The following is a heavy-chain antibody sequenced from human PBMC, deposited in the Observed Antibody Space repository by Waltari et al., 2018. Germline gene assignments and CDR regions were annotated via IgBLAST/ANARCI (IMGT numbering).Heavy chain of an antibody. V-gene: IGHV3-30*18. Sequence: QVHLVESGGGVVQPGRSLTLSCTASGFTFGDHGMQWVRQAPGKGIGWVAGVSYEGSLKYYADSVRGRFTIARDNFRNTLYLQMNSLRPEDTAVYYCAKEFGGRASRYAAFFDSWGQGTLVTVSS. CDR1: GFTFGDHG. D-gene: IGHD1-26*01. CDR2: VSYEGSLK. CDR3: AKEFGGRASRYAAFFDS. J-gene: IGHJ4*02.